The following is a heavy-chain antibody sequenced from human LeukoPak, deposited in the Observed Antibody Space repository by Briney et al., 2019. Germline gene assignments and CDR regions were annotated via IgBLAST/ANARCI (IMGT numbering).Heavy chain of an antibody. CDR3: ARRYYYDSSGYYYHYDY. CDR2: MSYSGST. Sequence: TETLSLTCTVSGGSISSSSYDWGWIRQPPGKGLEWIGTMSYSGSTYYNPSLKSRVTISVETSTNQFSLKLSSVTAADTAVYYCARRYYYDSSGYYYHYDYWGQGTLVTVSS. J-gene: IGHJ4*02. D-gene: IGHD3-22*01. CDR1: GGSISSSSYD. V-gene: IGHV4-39*01.